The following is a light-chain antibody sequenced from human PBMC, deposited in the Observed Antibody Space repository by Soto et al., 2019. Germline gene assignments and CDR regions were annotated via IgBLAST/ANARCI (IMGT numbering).Light chain of an antibody. J-gene: IGKJ1*01. CDR3: QQYNKWPPWT. CDR1: QSVGTN. V-gene: IGKV3-15*01. CDR2: GAS. Sequence: EIVMTQSPATLSVSPGERATLSCRASQSVGTNLAWCQQKPGQAPRLLIYGASTRATGIPGRFSGSGSGTEFSLTISGLQTEDFAVYYCQQYNKWPPWTFGQGTKVDIK.